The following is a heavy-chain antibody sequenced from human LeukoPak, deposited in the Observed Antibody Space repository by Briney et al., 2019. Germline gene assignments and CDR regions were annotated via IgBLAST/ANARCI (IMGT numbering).Heavy chain of an antibody. Sequence: SETLSLTCTVSGGSISSGGYYWSWIRQHPGKGLEWIGYIYYSGSTYYNPSLKSRVTISVDTSKNQFSLKLSSVTAADTAVYYCARTSSGYTYWYFDLWGRGTLVTVSS. CDR3: ARTSSGYTYWYFDL. V-gene: IGHV4-31*03. CDR1: GGSISSGGYY. J-gene: IGHJ2*01. CDR2: IYYSGST. D-gene: IGHD3-22*01.